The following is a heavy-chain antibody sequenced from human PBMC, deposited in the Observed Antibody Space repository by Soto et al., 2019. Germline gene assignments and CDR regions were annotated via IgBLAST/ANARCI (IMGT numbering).Heavy chain of an antibody. CDR3: ARGFQGGAAAGTTDRGYFDY. CDR2: IYTSGST. D-gene: IGHD6-13*01. J-gene: IGHJ4*02. CDR1: GGSISSYY. Sequence: SETLSLTCTVSGGSISSYYWSWIRQPAGKGLEWIGRIYTSGSTNYNPSLKSRVTMSVDTSKNQFSLNLSSVTAADTAVYYCARGFQGGAAAGTTDRGYFDYWGQGTLVTVSS. V-gene: IGHV4-4*07.